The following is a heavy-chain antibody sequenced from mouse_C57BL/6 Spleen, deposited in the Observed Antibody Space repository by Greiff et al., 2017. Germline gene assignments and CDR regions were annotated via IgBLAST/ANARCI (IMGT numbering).Heavy chain of an antibody. CDR2: ILPGSGST. Sequence: VKLMESGAELMKPGASVKLSCKATGYTFTGYWIEWVKQRPGHGLEWIGEILPGSGSTNYKEKFKGKATFTADTSSNTAYMQLSSLTTEDSAIYYCARDVLGSPFDYWGQGTTLTVSS. D-gene: IGHD1-1*01. J-gene: IGHJ2*01. CDR1: GYTFTGYW. CDR3: ARDVLGSPFDY. V-gene: IGHV1-9*01.